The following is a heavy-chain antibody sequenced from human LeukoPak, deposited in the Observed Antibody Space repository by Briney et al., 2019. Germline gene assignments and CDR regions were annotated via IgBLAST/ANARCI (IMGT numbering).Heavy chain of an antibody. D-gene: IGHD1-26*01. CDR1: GGSLSGYY. CDR2: IYTSGST. J-gene: IGHJ4*02. Sequence: SETLSLTCTVSGGSLSGYYWSWIRQPAGKGLEWIGRIYTSGSTYYNPSLKSRVTMSIDPSKNRFSLKLTSVTAADTAVYYCARSYIVGSTQFYFDSWGQGTLITVSS. CDR3: ARSYIVGSTQFYFDS. V-gene: IGHV4-4*07.